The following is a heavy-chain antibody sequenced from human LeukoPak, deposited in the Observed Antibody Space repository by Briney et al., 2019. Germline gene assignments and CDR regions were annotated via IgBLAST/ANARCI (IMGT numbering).Heavy chain of an antibody. Sequence: GGSLRLSCAASGFTFDDYGMSWVRQAPGKGLEWVSTISDSGGRAYYADSVKGRVTISRDNSKNTLYLQMNTLRAEDTAVYYCTTDRAGDRPLGYYYYYMDVWGKGTTVTISS. D-gene: IGHD2-21*02. V-gene: IGHV3-23*01. J-gene: IGHJ6*03. CDR2: ISDSGGRA. CDR3: TTDRAGDRPLGYYYYYMDV. CDR1: GFTFDDYG.